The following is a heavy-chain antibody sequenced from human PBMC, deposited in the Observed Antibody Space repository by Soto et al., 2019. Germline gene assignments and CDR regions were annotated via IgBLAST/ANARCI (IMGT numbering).Heavy chain of an antibody. J-gene: IGHJ4*02. Sequence: ASVKVSCKASGYTFTNYNLNWVRQAPGQGLEWMGGFDPEDGETIYAQKFQGRVTITEDTSTDTAYMELSSLRSEDTAVYYCATERSRHSDSSGYYYGYFDYWGQGTLVTVSS. CDR1: GYTFTNYN. V-gene: IGHV1-24*01. CDR2: FDPEDGET. CDR3: ATERSRHSDSSGYYYGYFDY. D-gene: IGHD3-22*01.